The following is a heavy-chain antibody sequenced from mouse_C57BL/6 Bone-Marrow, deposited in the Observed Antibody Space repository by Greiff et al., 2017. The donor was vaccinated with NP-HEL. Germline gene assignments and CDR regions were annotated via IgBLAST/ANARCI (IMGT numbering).Heavy chain of an antibody. CDR1: GFTFSDYG. V-gene: IGHV5-17*01. D-gene: IGHD1-1*01. CDR3: ARQLLNYAMDY. CDR2: ISSGSSTI. J-gene: IGHJ4*01. Sequence: EVMLVESGGGLVKPGGSLKLSCAASGFTFSDYGMHWVRQAPEKGLEWVAYISSGSSTIYYADTVKGRFTISRDNAKNTLFLQMTSLRSEYTAMYYCARQLLNYAMDYWGQGTSVTVSS.